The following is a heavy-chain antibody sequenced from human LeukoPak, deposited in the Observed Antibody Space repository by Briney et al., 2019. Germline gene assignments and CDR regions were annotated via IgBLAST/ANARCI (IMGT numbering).Heavy chain of an antibody. V-gene: IGHV1-18*01. Sequence: ASVQVSCKASGYTFSSYGVSWVRQAPGQGLEWMGWISTYNGDTNYAKKLQGRVTMTTDTSTSTAYMELRSLTSDDTAVYYWARAPGAIVGPPAKYYFDYWGQGTLVTVSS. CDR3: ARAPGAIVGPPAKYYFDY. J-gene: IGHJ4*02. CDR2: ISTYNGDT. D-gene: IGHD1-26*01. CDR1: GYTFSSYG.